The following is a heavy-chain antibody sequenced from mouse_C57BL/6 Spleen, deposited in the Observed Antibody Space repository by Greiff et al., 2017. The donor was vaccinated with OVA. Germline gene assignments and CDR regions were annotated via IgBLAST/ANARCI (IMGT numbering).Heavy chain of an antibody. CDR1: GFNIKDDY. J-gene: IGHJ3*01. D-gene: IGHD6-1*01. V-gene: IGHV14-4*01. Sequence: EVKLVESGAELVRPGASVKLSCTASGFNIKDDYMHWVKQRPEQGLEWIGWIDPENGDTEYASKFQGKATITADTSSNTAYLQLSSLTSEDTAVYYCTTNNGFAYWGQGTLVTVSA. CDR3: TTNNGFAY. CDR2: IDPENGDT.